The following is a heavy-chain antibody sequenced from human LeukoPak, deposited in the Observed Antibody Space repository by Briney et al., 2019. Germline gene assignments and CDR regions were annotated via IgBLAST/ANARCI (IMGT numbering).Heavy chain of an antibody. V-gene: IGHV3-9*01. CDR1: GFTFDDYA. D-gene: IGHD3-10*01. CDR3: AKAWVDDYGSGSYLGY. CDR2: ISWNSGSI. J-gene: IGHJ4*02. Sequence: GGSLRLSRAASGFTFDDYAMHWVRQAPGKGLEWVSGISWNSGSIGYADSVKGRFTISRDNAKNSLYLQMNSLRAEDTALYYCAKAWVDDYGSGSYLGYWGQGTLVTVSS.